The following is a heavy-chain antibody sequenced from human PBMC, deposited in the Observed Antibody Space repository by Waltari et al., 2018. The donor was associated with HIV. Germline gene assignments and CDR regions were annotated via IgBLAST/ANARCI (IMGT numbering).Heavy chain of an antibody. CDR3: TTHYYDRGY. J-gene: IGHJ4*02. CDR1: GFTFTNGW. CDR2: IKSKTDCGTI. V-gene: IGHV3-15*07. Sequence: EVQLVESGGGLVKPGESLRLSCAASGFTFTNGWLNWVRQAPGKGLEWVGLIKSKTDCGTIDYAAPVKGRFTISRDDSRNTVYLQMNSLRTEDTAVYYCTTHYYDRGYWGQGTLVTVSS. D-gene: IGHD3-22*01.